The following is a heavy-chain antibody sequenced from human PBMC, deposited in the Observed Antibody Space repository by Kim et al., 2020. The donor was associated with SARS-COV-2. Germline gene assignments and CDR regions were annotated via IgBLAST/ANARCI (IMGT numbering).Heavy chain of an antibody. Sequence: SVKVSCKASGGTFSSYAISWVRQAPGQGLEWMGGIIPIFGTANYAQKFQGRVTITADESTSTAYMELSSLRSEDTAVYYCARIFLFESGYRFPVNWYFDLWGRGTLVTVSS. CDR1: GGTFSSYA. V-gene: IGHV1-69*13. CDR3: ARIFLFESGYRFPVNWYFDL. J-gene: IGHJ2*01. CDR2: IIPIFGTA. D-gene: IGHD3-3*01.